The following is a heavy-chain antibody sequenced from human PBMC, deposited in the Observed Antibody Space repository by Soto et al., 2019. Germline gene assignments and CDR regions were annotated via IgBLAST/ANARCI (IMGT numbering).Heavy chain of an antibody. CDR1: GGSISSGDYY. CDR2: IYYSGST. D-gene: IGHD2-2*01. CDR3: ARKGKYQLPRAFDP. Sequence: SVILSLTCTVSGGSISSGDYYWSWIRQPPGKGLEWIGYIYYSGSTYYNPSLKSRVTISVDTSKNQFSLKLSSVTAADTAVYYCARKGKYQLPRAFDPWGQGTLVTVSS. V-gene: IGHV4-30-4*01. J-gene: IGHJ5*02.